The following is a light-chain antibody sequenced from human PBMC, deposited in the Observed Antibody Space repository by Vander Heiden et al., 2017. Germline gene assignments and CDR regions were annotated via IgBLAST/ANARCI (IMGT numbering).Light chain of an antibody. CDR3: QQYYSTGYT. CDR1: QSVLYSSNNKNY. Sequence: DIVMTQSPGSLAVSLGERATINCKSSQSVLYSSNNKNYLAWYQQKPGQPPKLLIYWASTRESGVPDRFSGSGSGTDFTLTISSLQAEDVAVYYCQQYYSTGYTFGQGTKLEIK. J-gene: IGKJ2*01. V-gene: IGKV4-1*01. CDR2: WAS.